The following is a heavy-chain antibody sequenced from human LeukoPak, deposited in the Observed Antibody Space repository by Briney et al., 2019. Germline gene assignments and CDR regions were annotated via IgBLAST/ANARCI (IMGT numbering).Heavy chain of an antibody. V-gene: IGHV3-49*04. CDR1: GFTFGDYA. CDR2: IRSKVYGGTT. D-gene: IGHD5-18*01. J-gene: IGHJ4*02. CDR3: TNVDTPMGLPSDY. Sequence: PGGSLTLSCTGSGFTFGDYAMSWVRQAPGKGQEWVGFIRSKVYGGTTEYAASVKGRFSISRDDSKSIGYLQMNSLKTEDTAVYYCTNVDTPMGLPSDYWGQGTLVTVSS.